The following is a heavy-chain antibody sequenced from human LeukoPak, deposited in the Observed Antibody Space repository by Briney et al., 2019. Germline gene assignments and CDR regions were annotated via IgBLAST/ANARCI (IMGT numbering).Heavy chain of an antibody. V-gene: IGHV3-9*03. Sequence: QTGGSLRLSCAASGFTFSSYSMNWVRQAPGKGLEWVSGISWNSGSIGYADSVKGRFTISRDNAKNSLYLQMNSLRAEDMALYYCAKGGYSYGSPFDYWGQGTLVTVSS. CDR1: GFTFSSYS. CDR3: AKGGYSYGSPFDY. D-gene: IGHD5-18*01. CDR2: ISWNSGSI. J-gene: IGHJ4*02.